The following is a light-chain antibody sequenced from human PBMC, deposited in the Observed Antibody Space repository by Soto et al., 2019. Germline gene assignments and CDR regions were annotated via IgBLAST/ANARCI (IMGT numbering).Light chain of an antibody. CDR1: QSLSSY. Sequence: EIVLTQSPATVSLSPGERATLSCWASQSLSSYLAWYQQKPGQAPRLLIYDASNRANGIPARFTGSGSGTDFTLTISSLEPEEFEVYFWQQRAVWLSTFGGRSKVDI. V-gene: IGKV3-11*01. CDR3: QQRAVWLST. J-gene: IGKJ4*01. CDR2: DAS.